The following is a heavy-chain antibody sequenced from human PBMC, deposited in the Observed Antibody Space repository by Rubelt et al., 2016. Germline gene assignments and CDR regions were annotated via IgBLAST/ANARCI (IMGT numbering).Heavy chain of an antibody. CDR1: GYSLSTSGVG. J-gene: IGHJ4*02. D-gene: IGHD1-7*01. V-gene: IGHV2-5*02. Sequence: QITLKESSPTLVKPTQTLTLTCTFSGYSLSTSGVGVGWIRQPPGKALEWLALIYWDDDKRYRPSLKSRLTITKGTSKNQVVLTMTNAEPVDTATYYCAHRNQWNYAAWWGQGTLVTVSS. CDR3: AHRNQWNYAAW. CDR2: IYWDDDK.